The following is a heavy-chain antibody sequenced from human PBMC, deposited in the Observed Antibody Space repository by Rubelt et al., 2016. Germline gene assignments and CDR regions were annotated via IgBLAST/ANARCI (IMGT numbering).Heavy chain of an antibody. J-gene: IGHJ4*02. V-gene: IGHV4-38-2*02. Sequence: QVQLQESGPGLVKPSETLSLTCTVSGYSISSGYHWGWIRQPPGKGLEWIGSIYHSGSTYYNPSLKSRVTISVDTSKNQFSLKLSSVTAADTAVYYWARDLGRSGYASCSDYWGRGTLVTVSS. CDR1: GYSISSGYH. CDR3: ARDLGRSGYASCSDY. D-gene: IGHD5-12*01. CDR2: IYHSGST.